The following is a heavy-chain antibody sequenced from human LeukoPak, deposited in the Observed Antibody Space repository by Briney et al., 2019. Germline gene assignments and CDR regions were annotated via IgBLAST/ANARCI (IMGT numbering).Heavy chain of an antibody. CDR3: AKDFEGNYFDY. Sequence: PGRSLRLSCAASGFTFSSYGMHWVRQAPGKGLEWVAVISYDGSNKYYADSVKGRFTISRDNSKNTLYLQMNSLRAEDTAVYYCAKDFEGNYFDYWGQGTLVTVSS. V-gene: IGHV3-30*18. CDR2: ISYDGSNK. J-gene: IGHJ4*02. CDR1: GFTFSSYG.